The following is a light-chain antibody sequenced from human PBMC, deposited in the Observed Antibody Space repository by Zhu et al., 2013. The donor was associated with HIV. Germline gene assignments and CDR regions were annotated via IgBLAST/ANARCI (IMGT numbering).Light chain of an antibody. V-gene: IGKV1-9*01. CDR1: RAITNY. Sequence: DIHLTQSPPFLSASVGDRVTITCRASRAITNYLAWYQQKPGIGPKLLISGASALQTGVPSRFSASGSVTEFTLTITSLQPDDFATYYCQQYNTYPYTFGQGTKLETK. CDR2: GAS. CDR3: QQYNTYPYT. J-gene: IGKJ2*01.